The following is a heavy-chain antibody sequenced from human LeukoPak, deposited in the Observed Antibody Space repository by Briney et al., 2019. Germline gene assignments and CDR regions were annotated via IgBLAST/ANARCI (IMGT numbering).Heavy chain of an antibody. CDR1: GFTFSGFW. CDR3: AKWKYSNSGIDDY. V-gene: IGHV3-7*03. Sequence: GGSLRLSCAVSGFTFSGFWMSWSRQAPGKGLEWVASINSDGSEGYYAGVVKGRFTISRDNAKNSLYLQINSLRAEDTAVYYCAKWKYSNSGIDDYWGQGTLVTVSS. J-gene: IGHJ4*02. D-gene: IGHD6-6*01. CDR2: INSDGSEG.